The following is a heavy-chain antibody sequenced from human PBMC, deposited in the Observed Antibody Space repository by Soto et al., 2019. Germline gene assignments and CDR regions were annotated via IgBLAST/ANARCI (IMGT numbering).Heavy chain of an antibody. CDR2: IYHSGST. Sequence: SETLSLTCTVSGGSISSGGYSWSWIRQPPGKGLDWIGYIYHSGSTFYNPSLKSRLTISVDRSKNQFSLKLRSVTAADTAVYYCARVGRYCSGGNCYSDTWFDPWGQGTLVTVSS. J-gene: IGHJ5*02. D-gene: IGHD2-15*01. V-gene: IGHV4-30-2*01. CDR1: GGSISSGGYS. CDR3: ARVGRYCSGGNCYSDTWFDP.